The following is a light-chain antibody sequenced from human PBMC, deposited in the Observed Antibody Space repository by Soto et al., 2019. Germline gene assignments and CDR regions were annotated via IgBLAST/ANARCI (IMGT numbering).Light chain of an antibody. J-gene: IGKJ2*01. V-gene: IGKV1-39*01. CDR1: QSISNF. CDR2: AAS. CDR3: QQGHTLPYT. Sequence: DIQMTQSPSSLSASVGDRVAITCRAGQSISNFLNWYQQKPGTAPKLLIYAASRLQSDVPSRFSGSGSGTAFTLTINSLQPEDVATYYCQQGHTLPYTFGQGTNLGI.